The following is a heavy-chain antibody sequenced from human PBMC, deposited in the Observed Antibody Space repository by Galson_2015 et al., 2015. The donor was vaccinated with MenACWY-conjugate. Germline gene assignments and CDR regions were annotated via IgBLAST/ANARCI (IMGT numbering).Heavy chain of an antibody. CDR2: ISTSGSRT. Sequence: SLRLSCAVSGFTFSTFGMSWVRQAPGKGLEWVAAISTSGSRTYYADSVKGRFTISRDNSDNTLYLQMNSLRAADTAVYYCAKASFGVTIGEVFAFDSWGQGTMITVFS. CDR1: GFTFSTFG. CDR3: AKASFGVTIGEVFAFDS. J-gene: IGHJ3*01. D-gene: IGHD3-3*01. V-gene: IGHV3-23*01.